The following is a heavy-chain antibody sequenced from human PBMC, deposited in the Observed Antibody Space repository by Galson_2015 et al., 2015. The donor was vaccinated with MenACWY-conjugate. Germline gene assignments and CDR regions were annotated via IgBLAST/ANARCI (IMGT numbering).Heavy chain of an antibody. CDR1: GGSISSRSYY. Sequence: ETLSLTCTVSGGSISSRSYYWGWIRQPPGEGLEWIGSIYYSGSTYYNPSLKSRVTISVDTSKNQFSLKLSSVTAADTAVYYCARETSGQGLAGPWFDPWGQGTLVTVSS. V-gene: IGHV4-39*07. CDR2: IYYSGST. D-gene: IGHD6-19*01. J-gene: IGHJ5*02. CDR3: ARETSGQGLAGPWFDP.